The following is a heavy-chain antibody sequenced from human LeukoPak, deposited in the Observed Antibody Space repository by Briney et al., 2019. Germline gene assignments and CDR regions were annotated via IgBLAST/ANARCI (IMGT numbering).Heavy chain of an antibody. CDR2: ITSGSSYI. D-gene: IGHD5/OR15-5a*01. CDR1: GFSFSTYN. CDR3: AKDTVKVSTISRVPHYTDV. J-gene: IGHJ6*03. Sequence: PGGSLRLSCAASGFSFSTYNMNWVRQAPGQRLEWVSSITSGSSYIYYADSVKGRFTISRDNSKNTLYLQMNSLRAEDTAVYYCAKDTVKVSTISRVPHYTDVWGKGTTVTISS. V-gene: IGHV3-21*01.